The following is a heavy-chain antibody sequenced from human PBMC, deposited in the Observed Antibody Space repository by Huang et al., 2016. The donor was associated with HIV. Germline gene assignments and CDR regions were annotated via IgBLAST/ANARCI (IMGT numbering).Heavy chain of an antibody. CDR3: SRDDFWSGYSDYYGLDV. CDR2: FGCRGGNT. Sequence: EVQLLESGGGLVQPGGSLRLSCAASGFTFNSYAMSWVRQAPGKGLEWVSAFGCRGGNTYDADSVKGRFTISRDNSKNTLFLQMSGLRAEDTAVYYCSRDDFWSGYSDYYGLDVWGQGTTVTVSS. D-gene: IGHD3-3*01. V-gene: IGHV3-23*01. CDR1: GFTFNSYA. J-gene: IGHJ6*02.